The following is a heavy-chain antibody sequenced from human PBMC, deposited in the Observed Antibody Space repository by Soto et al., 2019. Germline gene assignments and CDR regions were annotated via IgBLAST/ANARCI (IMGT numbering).Heavy chain of an antibody. D-gene: IGHD3-16*02. CDR2: INAGNRNT. CDR1: GYTFTNYA. CDR3: ARGYDYVWGSYRSDAFDI. Sequence: SVKVSCKASGYTFTNYAIHWVRQAPGQRLEWMGWINAGNRNTEYSQKFQGRVIMTKDTSASTAYMELSSLRSEDTAVYYCARGYDYVWGSYRSDAFDIWGQGTMVTVSS. V-gene: IGHV1-3*01. J-gene: IGHJ3*02.